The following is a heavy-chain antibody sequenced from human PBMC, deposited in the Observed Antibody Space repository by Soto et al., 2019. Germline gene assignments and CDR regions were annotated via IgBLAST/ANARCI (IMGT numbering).Heavy chain of an antibody. CDR1: GFTFDDYT. CDR2: ISWDGGST. CDR3: AKGVGYSSPYYFDY. Sequence: GGSLRLSCAASGFTFDDYTMHWVRQAPGKGLEWVSLISWDGGSTYYADSVKGRFTISRDNSKNSLYLQMNSLRTEDTALYYCAKGVGYSSPYYFDYWGQGTLVTVSS. J-gene: IGHJ4*02. V-gene: IGHV3-43*01. D-gene: IGHD6-13*01.